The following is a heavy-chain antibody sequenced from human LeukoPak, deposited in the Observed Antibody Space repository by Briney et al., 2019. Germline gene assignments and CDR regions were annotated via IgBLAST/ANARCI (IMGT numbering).Heavy chain of an antibody. V-gene: IGHV3-7*01. CDR1: GFTFSNYW. J-gene: IGHJ1*01. CDR2: IKQDGSEK. D-gene: IGHD6-19*01. CDR3: ARDPRRQWRYTFQH. Sequence: GGSLRLSCAASGFTFSNYWMSRVRQAPGKGLEWVANIKQDGSEKYYVDSVKGRFTISRDNAKNSLYLQMNSLRAEDTAVYYCARDPRRQWRYTFQHWGQGTLVTVSS.